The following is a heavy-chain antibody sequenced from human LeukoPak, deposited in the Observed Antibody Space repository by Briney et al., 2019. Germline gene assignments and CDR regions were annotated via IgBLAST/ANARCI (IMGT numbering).Heavy chain of an antibody. CDR3: AKDGDVWWLRSGGYFDY. Sequence: PGGSLRLSCAASGFTFSSYAMHWVRQAPGKGLEWVAVISYDGSNKYYADSVKGRFTISRDNSKNTLYLQMNNLRAEDTAVYYCAKDGDVWWLRSGGYFDYWGQGTLVTVSS. J-gene: IGHJ4*02. CDR2: ISYDGSNK. V-gene: IGHV3-30*04. D-gene: IGHD5-12*01. CDR1: GFTFSSYA.